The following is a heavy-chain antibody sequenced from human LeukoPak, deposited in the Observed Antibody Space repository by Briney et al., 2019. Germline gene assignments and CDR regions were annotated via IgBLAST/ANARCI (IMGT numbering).Heavy chain of an antibody. CDR3: ARYNQGATPWGSYRSNNWFDP. J-gene: IGHJ5*02. Sequence: PSETLSLTCAVYGGSFSGYYWSWIRQPPGKGLEWIGEINHSGSTNYNPSLKSRVTISVDTSKNQFSLKLSSVTATDTAVYYCARYNQGATPWGSYRSNNWFDPWGQGTLVTVSS. D-gene: IGHD3-16*02. CDR2: INHSGST. V-gene: IGHV4-34*01. CDR1: GGSFSGYY.